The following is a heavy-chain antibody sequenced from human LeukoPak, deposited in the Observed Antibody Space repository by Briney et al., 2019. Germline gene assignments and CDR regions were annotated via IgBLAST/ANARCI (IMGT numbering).Heavy chain of an antibody. CDR3: ASDWLSDAFDI. J-gene: IGHJ3*02. CDR2: IYYSGST. D-gene: IGHD5-12*01. V-gene: IGHV4-31*03. CDR1: GGSISSGGYY. Sequence: SETLSLTCTVSGGSISSGGYYWSWIRQHPGKGLEWIGYIYYSGSTYYNPSLKSRVTISVDTSKNQFSLKLSSVTAADTAVYYRASDWLSDAFDIWGQGTMVTVSS.